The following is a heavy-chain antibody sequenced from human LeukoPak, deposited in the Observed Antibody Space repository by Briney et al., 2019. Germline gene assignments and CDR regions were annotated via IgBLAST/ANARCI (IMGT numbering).Heavy chain of an antibody. J-gene: IGHJ5*02. CDR1: GGSISSYY. CDR3: ARSLLTPYYYGSGNYYNVNWFDP. V-gene: IGHV4-59*01. D-gene: IGHD3-10*01. CDR2: IYYSGST. Sequence: SETLSLTCTVSGGSISSYYWSWIRQPPGKGLEWIGYIYYSGSTNYNPSLKSRVTISVDTSKNQFSLKLSSVTAADTAVYYCARSLLTPYYYGSGNYYNVNWFDPWGQGTLVTVSS.